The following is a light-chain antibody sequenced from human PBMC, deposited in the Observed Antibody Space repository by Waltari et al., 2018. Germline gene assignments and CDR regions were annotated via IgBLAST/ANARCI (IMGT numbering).Light chain of an antibody. CDR2: WAS. CDR3: QQYYDTPRT. CDR1: QTVLCSSDNNNY. V-gene: IGKV4-1*01. J-gene: IGKJ1*01. Sequence: DIVMTQSPDSLAVSLGERATINYKSSQTVLCSSDNNNYLAWYQQKLGQPPKLLIYWASTRASGVPDRFSGSGSGTDFTLTISSLQAEDVAVYYCQQYYDTPRTFGQGTRVEIK.